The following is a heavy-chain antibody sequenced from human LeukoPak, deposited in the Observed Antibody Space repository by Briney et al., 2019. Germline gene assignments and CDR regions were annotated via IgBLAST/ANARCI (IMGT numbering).Heavy chain of an antibody. Sequence: SETLSLTCTVSGYSISSGYYWGWIRQPPGKGLEWIGNTYHSGSTYYNPSLKSRVTISVDTSKNQFSLKLSSVTAADTAVYYCARAPWGLDYWGQGTLVTVSS. CDR2: TYHSGST. CDR3: ARAPWGLDY. V-gene: IGHV4-38-2*02. CDR1: GYSISSGYY. D-gene: IGHD7-27*01. J-gene: IGHJ4*02.